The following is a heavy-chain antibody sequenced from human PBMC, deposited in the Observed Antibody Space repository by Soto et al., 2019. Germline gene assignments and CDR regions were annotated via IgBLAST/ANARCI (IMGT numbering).Heavy chain of an antibody. CDR1: GYTFTGYY. CDR2: INPNTGGT. J-gene: IGHJ3*02. D-gene: IGHD1-26*01. CDR3: ARIMDTYSGHNLDI. V-gene: IGHV1-2*02. Sequence: ASVKVSCKASGYTFTGYYIHWVRQAPGQGLEWMGWINPNTGGTNYAQKFQGRVTMTRDTSISTAYMELSTLKSDDAAVYYCARIMDTYSGHNLDIWGQGKMVTVSS.